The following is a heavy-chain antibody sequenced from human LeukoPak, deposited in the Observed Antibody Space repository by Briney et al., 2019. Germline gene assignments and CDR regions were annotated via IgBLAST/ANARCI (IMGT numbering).Heavy chain of an antibody. V-gene: IGHV4-39*01. Sequence: SETLSLTCAASGGSISSSSYYWGWIRQPPGKGLEWIGSIYYSGSTYYNPSLKSRVTISVDTSKNQFSLKLSSVTAADTAVYYCARHEIDVAAEGYWGQGTLVTVSS. CDR1: GGSISSSSYY. CDR3: ARHEIDVAAEGY. J-gene: IGHJ4*02. CDR2: IYYSGST. D-gene: IGHD6-13*01.